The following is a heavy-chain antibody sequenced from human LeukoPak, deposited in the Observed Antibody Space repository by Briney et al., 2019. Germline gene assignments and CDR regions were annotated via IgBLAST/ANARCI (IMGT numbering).Heavy chain of an antibody. Sequence: PSETLSLTCTVSGGSISSSSYYWGWIRQPPGKGLEWIGSIFYSGNTYYNPSLKSRVTISVDTSKNHFSLKLSSVTSADTAVYYCARRSSGGGLFDYWGQGTLVTVPS. V-gene: IGHV4-39*02. CDR1: GGSISSSSYY. CDR2: IFYSGNT. D-gene: IGHD6-19*01. CDR3: ARRSSGGGLFDY. J-gene: IGHJ4*02.